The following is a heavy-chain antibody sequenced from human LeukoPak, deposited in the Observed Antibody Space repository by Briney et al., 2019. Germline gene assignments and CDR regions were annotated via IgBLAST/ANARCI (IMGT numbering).Heavy chain of an antibody. D-gene: IGHD4-17*01. J-gene: IGHJ4*02. CDR3: ARQGPNGDLDF. CDR1: GFTFNTYS. Sequence: QPGGSLRHSCEASGFTFNTYSMNWVRQAPGKGLQWVSYIESYSRIIHYADSVKGRFTISRDDAKNSLFLQMNSLRAEDTAIYYCARQGPNGDLDFWGQGTLVTVSS. V-gene: IGHV3-48*01. CDR2: IESYSRII.